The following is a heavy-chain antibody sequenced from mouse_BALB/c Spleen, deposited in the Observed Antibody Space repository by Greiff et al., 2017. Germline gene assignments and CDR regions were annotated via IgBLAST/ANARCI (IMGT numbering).Heavy chain of an antibody. CDR2: INSNGGST. CDR3: ARGGYDY. J-gene: IGHJ2*01. CDR1: GFTFSSYG. V-gene: IGHV5-6-3*01. D-gene: IGHD2-2*01. Sequence: DVQLVESGGGLVQPGGSLKLSCAASGFTFSSYGMSWVRQTPDKRLELVATINSNGGSTYYPDSVKGRFTISRDNAKNTLYLQMSSLKSEDTAMYYCARGGYDYWGQGTTLTVSS.